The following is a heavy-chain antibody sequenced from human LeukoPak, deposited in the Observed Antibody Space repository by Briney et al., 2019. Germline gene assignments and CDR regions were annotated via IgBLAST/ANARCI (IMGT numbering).Heavy chain of an antibody. Sequence: PGGSLRLSCAASGFTFSSYCMTWVRQAPGKGLEWVSYISGNSSTIYYADSVKGRFTISRDNAKNTLYLQMNSLRAEDTAVYYCARGGLYYYDSRGPLDYWGQGTLVTVSS. J-gene: IGHJ4*02. CDR3: ARGGLYYYDSRGPLDY. CDR2: ISGNSSTI. D-gene: IGHD3-22*01. V-gene: IGHV3-48*04. CDR1: GFTFSSYC.